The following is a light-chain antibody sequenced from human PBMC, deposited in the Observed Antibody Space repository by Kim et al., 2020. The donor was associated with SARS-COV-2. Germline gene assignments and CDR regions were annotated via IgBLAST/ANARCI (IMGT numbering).Light chain of an antibody. CDR3: SSYTSSSTLWV. CDR2: DVS. V-gene: IGLV2-14*01. Sequence: QSALTQPASVSGSPGQSITISCTGTSSDVGGYNYVSWYQQHPGKAPKLMIYDVSKRPSGVSNRFSGSKSSNTASLTISGLQAEDEADYYCSSYTSSSTLWVFGGGTQLTVL. J-gene: IGLJ3*02. CDR1: SSDVGGYNY.